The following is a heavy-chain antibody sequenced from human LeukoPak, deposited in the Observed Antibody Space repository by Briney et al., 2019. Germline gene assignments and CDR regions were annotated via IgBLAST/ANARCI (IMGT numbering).Heavy chain of an antibody. CDR2: ISPYNGNT. CDR1: GYTFTNYG. J-gene: IGHJ3*02. Sequence: ASVKVSCKASGYTFTNYGISWVRQAPGQGLEWMGRISPYNGNTNYAQKFQGRVTMTTDTSTSTAYMELRSLRSDDAAVYYCARDRSEWLADAFDIWGQGTMVTVSS. CDR3: ARDRSEWLADAFDI. D-gene: IGHD6-19*01. V-gene: IGHV1-18*01.